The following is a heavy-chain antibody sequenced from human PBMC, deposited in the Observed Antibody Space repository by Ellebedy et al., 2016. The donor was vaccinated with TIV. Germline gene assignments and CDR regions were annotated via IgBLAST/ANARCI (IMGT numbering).Heavy chain of an antibody. Sequence: GGSLRLSCAASGFTFSDHAMSWVRQTPGKGLEWVSGITAGGASTHYVDSVKGRFTISRDNSKKTLYLQMNSLRAEDTDVHYCVKLDSSGFYYGRLDYWGQGTLVTVSS. V-gene: IGHV3-23*01. D-gene: IGHD3-22*01. J-gene: IGHJ4*02. CDR2: ITAGGAST. CDR1: GFTFSDHA. CDR3: VKLDSSGFYYGRLDY.